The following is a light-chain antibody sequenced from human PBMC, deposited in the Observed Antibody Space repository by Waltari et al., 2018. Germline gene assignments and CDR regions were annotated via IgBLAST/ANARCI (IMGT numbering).Light chain of an antibody. V-gene: IGKV3-15*01. J-gene: IGKJ2*01. CDR1: QSVSTN. CDR2: GAS. CDR3: QQYNDWS. Sequence: EIVMTQSPATLSLSPGERATLSCRASQSVSTNLAWYQQKPGQAPRPLIYGASTRDTGIPARFSGSGSGTEFTLTISSLQSEDFAVYYCQQYNDWSFGQGTKLEIK.